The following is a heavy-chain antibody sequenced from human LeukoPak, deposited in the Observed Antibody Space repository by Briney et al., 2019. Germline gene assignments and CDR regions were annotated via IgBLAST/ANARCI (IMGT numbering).Heavy chain of an antibody. V-gene: IGHV4-59*11. CDR3: ARDHGWDCSSTSCYTGDAFDI. J-gene: IGHJ3*02. Sequence: PSETLSLTRTVSGGSISSHYWSWIRQPPGKGLEWIGYIYYSGSTNYNPSLKSRVTISVDTSKNQFSLKLSSVTAADTAVYYCARDHGWDCSSTSCYTGDAFDIWGQGTMVTVSS. CDR2: IYYSGST. D-gene: IGHD2-2*02. CDR1: GGSISSHY.